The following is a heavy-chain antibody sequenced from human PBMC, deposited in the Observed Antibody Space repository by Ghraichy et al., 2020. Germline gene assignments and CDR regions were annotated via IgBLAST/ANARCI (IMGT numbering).Heavy chain of an antibody. Sequence: VSRINSDGSDTRYEDSVKGRFTISRDNTQNTLYLQMNSLRAEDTAVYYCARDIIPRYGLDVWGQGTTVTVSS. V-gene: IGHV3-74*01. CDR3: ARDIIPRYGLDV. CDR2: INSDGSDT. D-gene: IGHD3-3*01. J-gene: IGHJ6*02.